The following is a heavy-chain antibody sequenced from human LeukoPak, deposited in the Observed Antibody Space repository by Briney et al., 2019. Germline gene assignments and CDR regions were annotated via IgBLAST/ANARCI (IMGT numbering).Heavy chain of an antibody. CDR3: ARDNREQQLVPPTFDY. J-gene: IGHJ4*02. D-gene: IGHD6-13*01. CDR1: GFTFSSYW. Sequence: GGSLRLSCAASGFTFSSYWMHWVRQAPGKGLEWVSVIYSGGSTYYADSVKGRFTISRDNSKNTLYLQMNSLRAEDTAVYYCARDNREQQLVPPTFDYWGQGTLVTVSS. V-gene: IGHV3-66*01. CDR2: IYSGGST.